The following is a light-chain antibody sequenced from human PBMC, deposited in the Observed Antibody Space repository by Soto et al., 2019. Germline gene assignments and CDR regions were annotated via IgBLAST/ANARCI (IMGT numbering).Light chain of an antibody. Sequence: QSALTQPASVSGSPGQSITISCTGTSSDVGNYNLVSWYQQHPGKAPKLMIYEVSKRPSGVSNRFSGSKSGNTASLTISGLQAEDEADYYCSSYAGSSTLVFGGGTQLTV. V-gene: IGLV2-23*02. CDR2: EVS. CDR3: SSYAGSSTLV. CDR1: SSDVGNYNL. J-gene: IGLJ3*02.